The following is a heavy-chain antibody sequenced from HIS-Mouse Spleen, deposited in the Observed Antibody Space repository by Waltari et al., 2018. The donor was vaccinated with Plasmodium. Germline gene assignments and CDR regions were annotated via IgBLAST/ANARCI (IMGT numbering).Heavy chain of an antibody. CDR3: ARASGGYSYGRVFDY. CDR1: GGSISSYY. J-gene: IGHJ4*02. D-gene: IGHD5-18*01. CDR2: IDTRGST. Sequence: QVQLQESGPGLVKPSETLSLTCTVSGGSISSYYWSWIRQPAGKGLEWIGRIDTRGSTNYNPALKSRVTMSVDTSKNQFSLKLSSVTAADTAVYYCARASGGYSYGRVFDYWGQGTLVTVSS. V-gene: IGHV4-4*07.